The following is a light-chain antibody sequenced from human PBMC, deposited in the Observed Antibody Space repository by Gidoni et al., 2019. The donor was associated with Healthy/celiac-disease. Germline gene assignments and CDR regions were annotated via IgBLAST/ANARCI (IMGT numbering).Light chain of an antibody. CDR1: QSLLHSNGYNY. J-gene: IGKJ4*01. Sequence: DIVMSQSPLSLPVTPGEPASISCRSSQSLLHSNGYNYLDWYLQKPGQSPQLLIYLGSNRASGVPDRFSGSGSGTDFTLTISRVAAEDVGVYYCMQALQTPLTFXGXTKVEIK. CDR3: MQALQTPLT. CDR2: LGS. V-gene: IGKV2-28*01.